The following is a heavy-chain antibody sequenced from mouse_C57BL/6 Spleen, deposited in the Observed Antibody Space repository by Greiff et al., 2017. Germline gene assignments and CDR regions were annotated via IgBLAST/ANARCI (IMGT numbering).Heavy chain of an antibody. Sequence: VQLQQPGAELVKPGASVKLSCKASGYTFTSYWMHWVKQRPGQGLEWIGMIHPNSGSTNYNEKFKSKATLTVDKSSSTAYMQLSSLTSEDSAVYYCARITTEGYYFDYWGQGTTLTVSS. V-gene: IGHV1-64*01. CDR1: GYTFTSYW. CDR2: IHPNSGST. CDR3: ARITTEGYYFDY. J-gene: IGHJ2*01. D-gene: IGHD1-1*01.